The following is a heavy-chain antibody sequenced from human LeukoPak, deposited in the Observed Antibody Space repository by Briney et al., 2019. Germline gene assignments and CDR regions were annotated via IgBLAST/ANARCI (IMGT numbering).Heavy chain of an antibody. Sequence: ASVKVACKASGYTCTSDGISWVRQAPGQGLEWMGWISAYNGNTNYAQKLQGRVTMTTDTSTSTAYMELRSLRSDDTAVYYCARDYSSSSAAGYWGQETLVTVSS. J-gene: IGHJ4*02. CDR2: ISAYNGNT. V-gene: IGHV1-18*01. D-gene: IGHD6-6*01. CDR1: GYTCTSDG. CDR3: ARDYSSSSAAGY.